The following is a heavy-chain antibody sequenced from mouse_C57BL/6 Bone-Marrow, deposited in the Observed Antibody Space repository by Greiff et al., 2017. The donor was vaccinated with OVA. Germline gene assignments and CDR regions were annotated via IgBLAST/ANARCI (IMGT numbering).Heavy chain of an antibody. Sequence: EVQLQESGGGLVQPGGSMKLSCVASGFTFSNYWMNWVRQSPEKGLEWVAQIRLKSDNYATHYAESVKGRFTISRDDSKSSVYLQMNNVRAEETGIYYCTGGGFYYYWYFEVWGTGTTVTVSS. CDR1: GFTFSNYW. D-gene: IGHD1-1*01. CDR2: IRLKSDNYAT. CDR3: TGGGFYYYWYFEV. V-gene: IGHV6-3*01. J-gene: IGHJ1*03.